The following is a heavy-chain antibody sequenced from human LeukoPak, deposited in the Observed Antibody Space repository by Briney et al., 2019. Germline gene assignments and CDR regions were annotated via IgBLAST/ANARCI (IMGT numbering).Heavy chain of an antibody. V-gene: IGHV3-23*01. CDR1: GFTSTIYG. CDR2: ISGTGART. J-gene: IGHJ4*02. Sequence: PGGSLRLSCTASGFTSTIYGMTWARQAPGKGLEWVATISGTGARTYYADSAKGRFTISRDSSKNTVDLQMNSLRAEDTAVYYCARSHSSDHPDLDYWGQGTLVTVSS. D-gene: IGHD3-22*01. CDR3: ARSHSSDHPDLDY.